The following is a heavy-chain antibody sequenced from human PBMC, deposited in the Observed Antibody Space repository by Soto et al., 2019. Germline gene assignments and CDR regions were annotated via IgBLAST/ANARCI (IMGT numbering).Heavy chain of an antibody. D-gene: IGHD3-9*01. Sequence: GGSLRLSCAASGFTFSSYSMNWVRQAPGEGLGWVSSISSSSSYIYYADSVKGRFTISRDNAKNSLYLQMNSLRAEDTAVYYCARDEPYYDILTVRYYYGMDVWGQGTTVTISS. CDR1: GFTFSSYS. V-gene: IGHV3-21*01. CDR3: ARDEPYYDILTVRYYYGMDV. J-gene: IGHJ6*02. CDR2: ISSSSSYI.